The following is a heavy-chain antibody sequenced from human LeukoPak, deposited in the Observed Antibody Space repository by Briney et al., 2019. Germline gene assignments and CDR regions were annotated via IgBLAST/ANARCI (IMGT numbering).Heavy chain of an antibody. Sequence: SETLSLTCAVYGGSFSGYYWSWIRQPPGKGLEWIGEINHSGSTNYNPSLKSRVTISVDTSKNQFSLKLSSVTAADTAVYYCARAAYYYDSSGYYYGPYYFDYWGQGTLVTVSS. D-gene: IGHD3-22*01. V-gene: IGHV4-34*01. CDR1: GGSFSGYY. CDR3: ARAAYYYDSSGYYYGPYYFDY. J-gene: IGHJ4*02. CDR2: INHSGST.